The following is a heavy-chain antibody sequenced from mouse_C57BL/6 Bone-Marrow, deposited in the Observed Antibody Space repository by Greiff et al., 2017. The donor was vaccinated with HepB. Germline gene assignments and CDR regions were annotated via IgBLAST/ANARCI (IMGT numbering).Heavy chain of an antibody. J-gene: IGHJ1*03. CDR1: GYSFTGYY. V-gene: IGHV1-31*01. Sequence: EVQLQQPGAELVKPGASVKISCKASGYSFTGYYMHWVKQSHGNILDWIGYIYPYNGVSSYNQKFKGKATLTVDKSSSTAYMELRSLTSEDSAVYYCVITTVVATDWYFDVWGTGTTVTVSS. D-gene: IGHD1-1*01. CDR2: IYPYNGVS. CDR3: VITTVVATDWYFDV.